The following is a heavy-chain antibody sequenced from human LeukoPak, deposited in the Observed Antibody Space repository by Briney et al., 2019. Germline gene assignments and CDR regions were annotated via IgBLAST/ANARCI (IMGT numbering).Heavy chain of an antibody. CDR1: GGSFSGYY. D-gene: IGHD3-10*01. CDR2: INHSGST. J-gene: IGHJ4*02. CDR3: ARRDLLWFGEYHFDY. Sequence: SETLTLTCAVYGGSFSGYYWSWIRQPPGKGLEWIGEINHSGSTNYNPSLKSRVTISVGTSKNQFSLKLSSVTAADTAVYYCARRDLLWFGEYHFDYWGQGTLVTVSS. V-gene: IGHV4-34*01.